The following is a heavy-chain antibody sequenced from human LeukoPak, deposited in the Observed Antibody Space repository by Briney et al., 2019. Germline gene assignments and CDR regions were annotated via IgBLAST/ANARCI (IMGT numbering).Heavy chain of an antibody. J-gene: IGHJ4*02. CDR2: INPKSGGT. CDR3: ARGADSSSSA. D-gene: IGHD6-6*01. Sequence: ASVKVSCKASGHIFIGYYIHWVRQAPGQGLEWMGWINPKSGGTNYAQKFQGRVTMTRDTSITTAYMELSRLRSDDTAVYYCARGADSSSSAWSQGTLVTVSS. V-gene: IGHV1-2*02. CDR1: GHIFIGYY.